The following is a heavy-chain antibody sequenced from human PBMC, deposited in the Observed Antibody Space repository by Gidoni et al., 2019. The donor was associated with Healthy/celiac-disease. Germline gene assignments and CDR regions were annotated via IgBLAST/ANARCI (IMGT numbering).Heavy chain of an antibody. V-gene: IGHV3-66*01. CDR2: IYSGGST. D-gene: IGHD1-26*01. Sequence: EVQPVESGGGLVQPGGSLRLSCAASGFTVSSNYMSWVRQAPGKGLEWVSVIYSGGSTYYADSVKGRFTISRDNSKNTLYLQMNSLRAEDTAVYYCARDQGQSGSAIGYFDYWGQGTLVTVSS. CDR1: GFTVSSNY. J-gene: IGHJ4*02. CDR3: ARDQGQSGSAIGYFDY.